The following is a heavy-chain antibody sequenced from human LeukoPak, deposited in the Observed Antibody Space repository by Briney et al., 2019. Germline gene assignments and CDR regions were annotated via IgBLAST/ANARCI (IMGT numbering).Heavy chain of an antibody. V-gene: IGHV4-59*01. Sequence: PSETLSLTCTVSGDSISSYYWSWIRQPPGKGLGWIGYLYYSGSNNYNPSLKSRVTISVDMSKNQFSLKLSSVTAADTAVYYCARFRGSAKGDYWGQGTLVTVSS. CDR3: ARFRGSAKGDY. J-gene: IGHJ4*02. D-gene: IGHD3-10*01. CDR1: GDSISSYY. CDR2: LYYSGSN.